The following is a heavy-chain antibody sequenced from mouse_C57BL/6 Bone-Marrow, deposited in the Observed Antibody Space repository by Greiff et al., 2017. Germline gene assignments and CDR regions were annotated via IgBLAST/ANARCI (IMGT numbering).Heavy chain of an antibody. J-gene: IGHJ1*03. CDR3: ASYDYAGVWWYFDV. D-gene: IGHD2-4*01. V-gene: IGHV5-6*01. Sequence: EVKLVESGGDLVKPGGSLKLSCAASGFTFSSYGMSWVRQTPEQRLGWVATISSGGSYTYYPESVKGRFTISRDNAKNTLYLHMSSMKSEDTALYYCASYDYAGVWWYFDVWGTGTTVTVSS. CDR1: GFTFSSYG. CDR2: ISSGGSYT.